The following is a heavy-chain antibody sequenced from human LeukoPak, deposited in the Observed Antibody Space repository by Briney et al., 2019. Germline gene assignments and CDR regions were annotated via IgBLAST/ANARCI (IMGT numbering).Heavy chain of an antibody. CDR3: STGRQQLVFDY. Sequence: GGSLRLSCAASGFTFSNAWMSWVRQAPGKGLEWVGRIKSKTDGGTTDYAAPVKGRFTISRDYSKNTLYLQMNSLKTEDTAVYYCSTGRQQLVFDYWGQGTLVTVSS. J-gene: IGHJ4*02. V-gene: IGHV3-15*01. CDR2: IKSKTDGGTT. D-gene: IGHD6-13*01. CDR1: GFTFSNAW.